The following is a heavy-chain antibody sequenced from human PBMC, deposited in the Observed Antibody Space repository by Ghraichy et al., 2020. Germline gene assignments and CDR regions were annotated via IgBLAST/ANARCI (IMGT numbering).Heavy chain of an antibody. CDR1: GFTFSIYW. D-gene: IGHD4-17*01. J-gene: IGHJ3*02. CDR2: IKHDGSEK. CDR3: ARAGAGDYGDYVGAFDI. Sequence: GESLNISCAASGFTFSIYWMSWVRQAPGKGLEWVANIKHDGSEKYYVDSVKGRFTISRDNAKNSLYLQMNSLRAEDTAGYYCARAGAGDYGDYVGAFDIWGKGTMVTVSS. V-gene: IGHV3-7*01.